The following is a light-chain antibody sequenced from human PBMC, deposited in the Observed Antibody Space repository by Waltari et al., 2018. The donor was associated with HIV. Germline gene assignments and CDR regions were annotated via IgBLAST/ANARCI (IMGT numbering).Light chain of an antibody. J-gene: IGKJ4*01. CDR1: QHMGGN. CDR2: RAS. Sequence: EVVLTQSPATLSLSPGARVTLSCRASQHMGGNLAWYQQRPGQAPRLLIFRASTRATGIPARFSGSGSGTEFALTISSLQSEDFAVYYCQQYSKWPPVTFGGGTKVDIK. V-gene: IGKV3-15*01. CDR3: QQYSKWPPVT.